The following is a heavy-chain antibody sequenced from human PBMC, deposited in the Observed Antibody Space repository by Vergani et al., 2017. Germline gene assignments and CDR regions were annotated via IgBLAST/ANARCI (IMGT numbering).Heavy chain of an antibody. CDR1: GSTFSSYA. CDR2: ISRSSSTI. D-gene: IGHD3-10*02. V-gene: IGHV3-48*01. Sequence: EVQLVESGGGLVQPGGSLRLSCAASGSTFSSYAMNWVRQAPGKGLEWVSYISRSSSTIYYADSVKGRFTISRDNAKNSLHLQMNNLRAEDTAVYYCARSMGWSGGYWGQGTLVTVSS. CDR3: ARSMGWSGGY. J-gene: IGHJ4*02.